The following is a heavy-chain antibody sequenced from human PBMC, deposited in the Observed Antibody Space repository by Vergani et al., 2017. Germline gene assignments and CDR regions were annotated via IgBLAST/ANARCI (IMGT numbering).Heavy chain of an antibody. CDR3: AKNSTGGFFDY. Sequence: QVHLQESGPGLVKPSETLSLTCSVSGDSINTADYWGWIGKPPGKGLEWIGSVYHSGSTSYNPSLQSRVTISVDTSKNQFSLNLNSMTAADTAIYYCAKNSTGGFFDYWGQGALVTVSS. CDR2: VYHSGST. J-gene: IGHJ4*02. CDR1: GDSINTADY. V-gene: IGHV4-38-2*02. D-gene: IGHD2/OR15-2a*01.